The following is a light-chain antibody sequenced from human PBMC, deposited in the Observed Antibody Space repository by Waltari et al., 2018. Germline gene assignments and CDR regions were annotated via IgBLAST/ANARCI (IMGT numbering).Light chain of an antibody. Sequence: QSALTQPASVSGSPGQSITISCTGTSSDVGFCNFVSWYQHHPGKAPNLIIYEVNNRPSGVSHGFSGSKSGNTASLPISGLQAEDEADYYCNSCTTSSTWVFGGGTKLTVL. CDR2: EVN. CDR1: SSDVGFCNF. J-gene: IGLJ3*02. V-gene: IGLV2-14*01. CDR3: NSCTTSSTWV.